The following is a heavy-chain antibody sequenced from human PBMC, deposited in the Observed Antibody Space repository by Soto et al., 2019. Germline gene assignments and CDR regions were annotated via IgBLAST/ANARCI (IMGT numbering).Heavy chain of an antibody. D-gene: IGHD3-3*01. CDR1: GFTFSSYS. V-gene: IGHV3-48*02. CDR3: AAGGPYDFWSGYLGHYYYYGMDV. Sequence: VQLVESGGGLVQPGGSLRLSCAASGFTFSSYSMNWVRQAPGKGLEWVSYISSSSSTIYYADSVKGRFTISRDNAKNSLYLQMNSLRDEDTAVYYCAAGGPYDFWSGYLGHYYYYGMDVWGQGTTVTVSS. J-gene: IGHJ6*02. CDR2: ISSSSSTI.